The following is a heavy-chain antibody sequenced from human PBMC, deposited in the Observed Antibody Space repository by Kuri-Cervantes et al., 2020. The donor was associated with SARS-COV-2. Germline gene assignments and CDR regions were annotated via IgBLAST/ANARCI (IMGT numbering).Heavy chain of an antibody. D-gene: IGHD3-9*01. CDR3: ARTYYDILTGYCPFDY. Sequence: GESLKISCAASGFTFCSYSMNWVRQAPGKGLEWVSYISSSSSTIYYADSVKGRFTISRDNAKNSLYLQMNSLRDEDTAVYYCARTYYDILTGYCPFDYWGQGTLVTVSS. V-gene: IGHV3-48*02. CDR2: ISSSSSTI. CDR1: GFTFCSYS. J-gene: IGHJ4*02.